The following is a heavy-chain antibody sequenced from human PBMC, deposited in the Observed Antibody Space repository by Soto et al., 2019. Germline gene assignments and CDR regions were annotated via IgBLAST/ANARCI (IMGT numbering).Heavy chain of an antibody. D-gene: IGHD3-16*02. CDR2: ISGSAGT. CDR3: AKEKDYDFNWGSDRFTSHY. CDR1: GFTFRTYA. Sequence: GGSLRLSCTASGFTFRTYAMTWFRQAPGKGLEWVSAISGSAGTFYATSVKGRFTISRDNSRSTVYLQMHSLRAEDSAIYYCAKEKDYDFNWGSDRFTSHYWGRGTLVTVS. J-gene: IGHJ4*02. V-gene: IGHV3-23*01.